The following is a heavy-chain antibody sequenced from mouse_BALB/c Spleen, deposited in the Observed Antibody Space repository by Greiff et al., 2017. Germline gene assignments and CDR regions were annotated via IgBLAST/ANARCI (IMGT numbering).Heavy chain of an antibody. CDR1: GFSLTSYG. CDR3: ARGDYDAGYAMDY. D-gene: IGHD2-4*01. CDR2: IWAGGST. J-gene: IGHJ4*01. Sequence: VQRVESGPGLVAPSQSLSITCTVSGFSLTSYGVHWVRQPPGKGLEWLGVIWAGGSTNYNSALMSRLSISKDNSKSQVFLKMNSLQTDDTAMYYCARGDYDAGYAMDYWGQGTSVTVSS. V-gene: IGHV2-9*02.